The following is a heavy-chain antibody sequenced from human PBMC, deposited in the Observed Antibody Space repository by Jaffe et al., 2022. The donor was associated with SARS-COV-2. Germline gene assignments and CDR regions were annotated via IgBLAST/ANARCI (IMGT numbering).Heavy chain of an antibody. J-gene: IGHJ4*02. Sequence: QVQLVESGGGVVQPGRSLRLSCAASGFTFSSHGMHWVRQAPGKGLEWVGVIWYDGSNKYYADSVKGRFTISRDNSMNTVYLQMNSLRAEDTSVYYCARQGSSRQLDYWGQGTLVTVSS. D-gene: IGHD6-13*01. CDR1: GFTFSSHG. CDR2: IWYDGSNK. CDR3: ARQGSSRQLDY. V-gene: IGHV3-33*01.